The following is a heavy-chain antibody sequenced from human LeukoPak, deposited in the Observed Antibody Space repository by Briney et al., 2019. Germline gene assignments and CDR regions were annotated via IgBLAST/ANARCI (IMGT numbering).Heavy chain of an antibody. Sequence: ASVKVSCKASGYTFTSYDINWVRQATGQGLEWMGWMNPNSGNTGYAQKFQGRVTMTRDTSISTAYMELSRLRSDDTAVYYCARDQYVLMVYGDDAFDIWGQGTMVTVSS. V-gene: IGHV1-8*01. CDR1: GYTFTSYD. CDR3: ARDQYVLMVYGDDAFDI. J-gene: IGHJ3*02. D-gene: IGHD2-8*01. CDR2: MNPNSGNT.